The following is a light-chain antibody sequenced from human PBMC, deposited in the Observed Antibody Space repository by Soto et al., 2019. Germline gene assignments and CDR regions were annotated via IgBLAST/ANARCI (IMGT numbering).Light chain of an antibody. CDR2: EVS. Sequence: QSALTQPASVSGSPGQSISISCTGTSSDVGGYNYVSWYQQHPGKAPKLMIYEVSNRPSGVSNRFSGSKSGNTASLTISGLQAEYEAEYYCSSKRSGTPVVFGTGTKLTVL. V-gene: IGLV2-14*01. CDR3: SSKRSGTPVV. CDR1: SSDVGGYNY. J-gene: IGLJ1*01.